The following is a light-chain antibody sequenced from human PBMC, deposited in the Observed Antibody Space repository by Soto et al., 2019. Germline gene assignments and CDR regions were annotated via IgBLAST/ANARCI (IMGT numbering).Light chain of an antibody. Sequence: DIQMTQSPSTLSASVGDRVSITCRASHSISSRFAWYQQKPGKAPNLLIYPASTWESGVPSRFSGSGSGTEFTLTLSSLQPDDFATYYCQQYNSYWTFGQGTKVDIK. CDR1: HSISSR. CDR2: PAS. CDR3: QQYNSYWT. J-gene: IGKJ1*01. V-gene: IGKV1-5*01.